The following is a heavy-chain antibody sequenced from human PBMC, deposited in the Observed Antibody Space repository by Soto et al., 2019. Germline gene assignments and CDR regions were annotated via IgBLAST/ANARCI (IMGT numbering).Heavy chain of an antibody. CDR2: IYYIGST. V-gene: IGHV4-31*11. J-gene: IGHJ6*02. D-gene: IGHD3-10*01. CDR1: GGSISSGGYY. Sequence: QVQLQESGPGLVKPSQTLSLTCAVSGGSISSGGYYWSWIRQHPGKGLEWIGYIYYIGSTYYNPSLKGRVTIAVDTSKNQFSLKLSSVTAADTAVYYCARDLRFGDYSGMDVWGQGPTVTVSS. CDR3: ARDLRFGDYSGMDV.